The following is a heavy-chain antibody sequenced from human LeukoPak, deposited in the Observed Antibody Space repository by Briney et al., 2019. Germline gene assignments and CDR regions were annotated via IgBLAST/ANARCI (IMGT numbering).Heavy chain of an antibody. J-gene: IGHJ4*02. CDR3: AKDSVPATAITSFGDY. CDR2: ISYDGSNK. Sequence: GGSLRLSCAASGLTFSSYWMSWVRQAPGKGLEWVAVISYDGSNKYYADSVKGRFTISRDNSKNTLYLQMNSLRAEDTAVYYCAKDSVPATAITSFGDYWGQGTRVTVSS. CDR1: GLTFSSYW. V-gene: IGHV3-30*18. D-gene: IGHD3-3*01.